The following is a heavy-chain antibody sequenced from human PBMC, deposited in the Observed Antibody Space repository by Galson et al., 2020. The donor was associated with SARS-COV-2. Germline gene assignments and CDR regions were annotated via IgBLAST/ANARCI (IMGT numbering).Heavy chain of an antibody. CDR2: IYYSGST. V-gene: IGHV4-31*03. CDR3: ARANGEGTMVVWVTTFDY. J-gene: IGHJ4*02. CDR1: GASISSGGYY. D-gene: IGHD3-22*01. Sequence: SETLSLTCTVSGASISSGGYYWSWIRQHPGKVLEWIGYIYYSGSTYYNPSLKSRVTISVDTSKNQFSLKLSSVTAADTALYYCARANGEGTMVVWVTTFDYWGQGTLVTVSS.